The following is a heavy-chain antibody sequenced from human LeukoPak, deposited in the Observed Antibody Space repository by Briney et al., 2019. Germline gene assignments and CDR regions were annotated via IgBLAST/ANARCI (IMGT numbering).Heavy chain of an antibody. V-gene: IGHV4-59*08. J-gene: IGHJ6*02. D-gene: IGHD3-10*01. CDR1: GGSISSYY. CDR3: ARLRFTDYYYYGMDV. Sequence: SETLSLTCTVSGGSISSYYWSWIRQPPGKGLEWIGYIYYSGSTNYNPSLKSRVTISVETSKNQFSLKLSSVTAADTAVYYCARLRFTDYYYYGMDVWGQGTTVTVSS. CDR2: IYYSGST.